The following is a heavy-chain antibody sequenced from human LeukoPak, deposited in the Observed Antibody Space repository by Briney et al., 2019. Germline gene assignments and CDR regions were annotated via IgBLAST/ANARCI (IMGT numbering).Heavy chain of an antibody. CDR2: IYPSDSDT. V-gene: IGHV5-51*01. CDR3: ARPLQGIVGATGFDY. CDR1: EYSFATYW. D-gene: IGHD1-26*01. Sequence: TTGESLKISCQGSEYSFATYWIAWLRQMPGKGLEWMGIIYPSDSDTRYSPSFQDQVTISADKSIKPAYLQWSSLKASDTAMYYCARPLQGIVGATGFDYWGQGTLVTVSS. J-gene: IGHJ4*02.